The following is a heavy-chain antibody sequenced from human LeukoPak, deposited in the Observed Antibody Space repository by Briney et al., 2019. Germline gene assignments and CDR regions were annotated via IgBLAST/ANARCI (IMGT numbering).Heavy chain of an antibody. CDR1: GGSISSSSYY. J-gene: IGHJ4*02. Sequence: SETLSLTCTVSGGSISSSSYYWGWIRQPPGKGLEWIGSIYYSGSTYYNPSLKSRVTISVDTSKNQFSLKLSSVTAADTAVYYCARVGGYYYGSGSYGLKEYWGQGTLVTVSS. CDR3: ARVGGYYYGSGSYGLKEY. V-gene: IGHV4-39*07. D-gene: IGHD3-10*01. CDR2: IYYSGST.